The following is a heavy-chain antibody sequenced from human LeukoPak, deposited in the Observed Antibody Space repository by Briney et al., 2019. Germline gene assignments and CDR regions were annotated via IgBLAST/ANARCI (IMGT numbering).Heavy chain of an antibody. CDR3: ARSNTVTTPHFDY. CDR2: FYYSGST. Sequence: SETLSLTCTVSGGSISSYYWSWIRQPPGKGLEWIGYFYYSGSTNYNPSLKSRVTISVDTSKNQFSLKLSSVTAADTAVYYCARSNTVTTPHFDYWGQGTLVTVSS. J-gene: IGHJ4*02. D-gene: IGHD4-11*01. V-gene: IGHV4-59*12. CDR1: GGSISSYY.